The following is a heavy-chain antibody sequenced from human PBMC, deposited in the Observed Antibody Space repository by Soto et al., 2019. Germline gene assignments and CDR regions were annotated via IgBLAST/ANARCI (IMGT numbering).Heavy chain of an antibody. CDR1: GYTFTAYY. Sequence: QVQLVQSGAEVKEPGDSVRVSCEASGYTFTAYYIHWVRQAPGQGLEWMGWINPKFGDTTYAQDFQGRVSMTRDMSISTVYTALSSLTSDDTAIYYCARNMDYYYGRGSGNGHGVWGQGTTVTVFS. V-gene: IGHV1-2*02. CDR2: INPKFGDT. D-gene: IGHD3-10*02. J-gene: IGHJ6*02. CDR3: ARNMDYYYGRGSGNGHGV.